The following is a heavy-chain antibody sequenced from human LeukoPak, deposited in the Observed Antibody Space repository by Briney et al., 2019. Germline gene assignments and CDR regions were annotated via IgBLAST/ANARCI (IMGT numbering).Heavy chain of an antibody. CDR1: GFTFSSYS. CDR2: IDSTSRYI. Sequence: GGSLRLSCAASGFTFSSYSMNWVRQAPGKGLEWVSSIDSTSRYIYNADSVKGRFTTSRDNAKNSLDLQMNSLKVEDTAVYYCATPAAGPGAEYSLYWGQGTLVIVSS. J-gene: IGHJ1*01. D-gene: IGHD6-13*01. CDR3: ATPAAGPGAEYSLY. V-gene: IGHV3-21*01.